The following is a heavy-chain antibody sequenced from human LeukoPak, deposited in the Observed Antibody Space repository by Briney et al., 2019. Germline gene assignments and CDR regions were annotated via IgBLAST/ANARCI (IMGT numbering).Heavy chain of an antibody. Sequence: PGGSLRLSCAASGFTFTSYSMSWVRQAPGKGLEWVSGTSDRGDYTYYADSVKGRFTISRDNSKNTLYLQMNSLRAEDTAVYYCAKDRSRHFDYWGQGTLVTVSS. J-gene: IGHJ4*02. CDR2: TSDRGDYT. D-gene: IGHD2-2*01. V-gene: IGHV3-23*01. CDR1: GFTFTSYS. CDR3: AKDRSRHFDY.